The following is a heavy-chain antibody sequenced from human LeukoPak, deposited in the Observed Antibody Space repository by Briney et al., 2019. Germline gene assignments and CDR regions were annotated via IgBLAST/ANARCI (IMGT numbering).Heavy chain of an antibody. J-gene: IGHJ4*02. Sequence: ASVKVSCEVSGDSFSSSSISWVRQAPGQGLEWMGGIIPIFGAPRYAQKFQGRVTITADGSTSTAYMELSSLRSEDTAVYYCAREADRHYPFPPRFDYWGQGTLVTVSS. D-gene: IGHD3-10*01. CDR3: AREADRHYPFPPRFDY. CDR2: IIPIFGAP. V-gene: IGHV1-69*13. CDR1: GDSFSSSS.